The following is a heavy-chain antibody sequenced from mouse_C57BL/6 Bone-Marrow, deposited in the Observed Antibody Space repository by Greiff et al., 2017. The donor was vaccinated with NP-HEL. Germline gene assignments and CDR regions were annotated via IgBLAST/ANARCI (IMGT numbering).Heavy chain of an antibody. CDR1: GYTFTSYG. J-gene: IGHJ2*01. CDR3: ARRGFYYSTHFDY. V-gene: IGHV1-81*01. D-gene: IGHD2-5*01. CDR2: IYPRSGNT. Sequence: QVQLQQSGAELARPGASVKLSCKASGYTFTSYGISWVKQRTGQGLEWIGEIYPRSGNTYYNEKFKGKATLTADKSSSTAYMELRSLTSEDSAVYFCARRGFYYSTHFDYWGQGTTLTVSS.